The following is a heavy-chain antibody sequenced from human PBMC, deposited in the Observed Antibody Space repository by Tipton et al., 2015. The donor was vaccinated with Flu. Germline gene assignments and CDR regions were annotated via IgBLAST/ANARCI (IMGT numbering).Heavy chain of an antibody. Sequence: LRLSCTVSSDSIRSYYWSWIRQPAGKGREWIGRIYSRGSTNYNPSLKSRVTMSVDMTKNQFSLKLSSVTTADTALYYCARDSGYYSTWFDPWGQGTLVTVSS. CDR1: SDSIRSYY. V-gene: IGHV4-4*07. D-gene: IGHD3-22*01. CDR2: IYSRGST. CDR3: ARDSGYYSTWFDP. J-gene: IGHJ5*02.